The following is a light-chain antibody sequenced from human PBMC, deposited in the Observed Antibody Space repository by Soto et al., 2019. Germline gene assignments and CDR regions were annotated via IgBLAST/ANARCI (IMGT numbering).Light chain of an antibody. CDR1: QDINNY. J-gene: IGKJ1*01. CDR2: AVS. V-gene: IGKV1-9*01. Sequence: DIQLTQSPSFLSASVGDRVTITCRASQDINNYLGWYQQKPGKAPNLLIYAVSNLQSGVPSRFSGSGSGTEFTLTISSLQPEDFATYYCQQLNSYPRTFGQGTKVDIK. CDR3: QQLNSYPRT.